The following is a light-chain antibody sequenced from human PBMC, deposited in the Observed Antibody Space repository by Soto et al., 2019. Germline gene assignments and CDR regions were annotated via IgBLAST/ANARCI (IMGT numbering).Light chain of an antibody. V-gene: IGLV2-11*01. CDR1: SSDVGGYNY. Sequence: QSVLTQPRSVSGSPGQSVTISCTGTSSDVGGYNYVSWYQQHPGRAPTLMIYDVSERPSGVPDRFSGSKSGNTASLTISGLQAEDEADYYCCSYAGSYISWVFGGGTKVTVL. J-gene: IGLJ3*02. CDR2: DVS. CDR3: CSYAGSYISWV.